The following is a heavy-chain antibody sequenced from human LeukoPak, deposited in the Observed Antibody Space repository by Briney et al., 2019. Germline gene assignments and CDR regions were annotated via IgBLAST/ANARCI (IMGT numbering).Heavy chain of an antibody. CDR2: IYYSGST. CDR3: ARGYSSSSYYFDY. Sequence: SETLSLTCTVSGGSISSYYWSWIRQPPGKELGWIGYIYYSGSTNYNPSLKSRVTISVDTSKSQFSLKLTSVTAADTAVYYCARGYSSSSYYFDYWGQGTLVTVSS. CDR1: GGSISSYY. J-gene: IGHJ4*02. V-gene: IGHV4-59*01. D-gene: IGHD6-13*01.